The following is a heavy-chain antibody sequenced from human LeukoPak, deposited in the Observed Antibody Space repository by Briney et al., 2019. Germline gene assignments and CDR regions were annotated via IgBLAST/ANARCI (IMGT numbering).Heavy chain of an antibody. CDR2: MNPNSGNT. CDR3: ATDVGRFYGSGSPIFDY. CDR1: GYTFTSYD. V-gene: IGHV1-8*02. D-gene: IGHD3-10*01. J-gene: IGHJ4*02. Sequence: GASVKVSCKASGYTFTSYDINWVRQATGQGLEWMGWMNPNSGNTGYAQKFQGRVTMTEDTSTDTAYMELSSLRSEDTAVYYCATDVGRFYGSGSPIFDYWGQGTLVTVSS.